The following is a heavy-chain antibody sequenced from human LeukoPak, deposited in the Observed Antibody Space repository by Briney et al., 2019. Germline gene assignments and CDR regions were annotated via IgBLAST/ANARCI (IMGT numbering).Heavy chain of an antibody. V-gene: IGHV4-30-4*01. CDR3: ARVAMTWGIDY. CDR1: GGSISSGDYY. CDR2: MYYSGST. Sequence: SETLSLTCTVSGGSISSGDYYWSWIRQPPGKGPEWIGYMYYSGSTYYNPSLKSRVTISVDTSKNQFSLKLSSVTAADTAVYYCARVAMTWGIDYWGQGTLVTVSS. D-gene: IGHD5-18*01. J-gene: IGHJ4*02.